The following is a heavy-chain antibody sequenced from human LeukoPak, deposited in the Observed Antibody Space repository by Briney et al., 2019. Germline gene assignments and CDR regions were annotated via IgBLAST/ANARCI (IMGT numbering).Heavy chain of an antibody. D-gene: IGHD3-22*01. CDR3: ARGSNYYYDVTADYPRY. J-gene: IGHJ4*02. V-gene: IGHV1-46*01. Sequence: ASVKVSCKTSGYTFTTYYIHWVRQAPGQGLEWLGIINPSGGTTTYAQKFQGRVTMTRDTSTSTVYMELNTLRSEDTAVYYCARGSNYYYDVTADYPRYWGQGTLITVSS. CDR2: INPSGGTT. CDR1: GYTFTTYY.